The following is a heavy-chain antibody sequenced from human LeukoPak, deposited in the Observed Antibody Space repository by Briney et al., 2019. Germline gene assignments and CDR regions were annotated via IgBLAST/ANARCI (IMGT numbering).Heavy chain of an antibody. CDR2: IYYSGST. Sequence: SETLSLTCTVSGGSISSSSYYWGWIRQPPGKGLEWIGSIYYSGSTYYNASLKSRVTISVDTSKNQFSLKLSSVTAADTAVYYCARGRTTTRHKFDYWGQGTLVTVSS. V-gene: IGHV4-39*01. J-gene: IGHJ4*02. CDR3: ARGRTTTRHKFDY. D-gene: IGHD1-1*01. CDR1: GGSISSSSYY.